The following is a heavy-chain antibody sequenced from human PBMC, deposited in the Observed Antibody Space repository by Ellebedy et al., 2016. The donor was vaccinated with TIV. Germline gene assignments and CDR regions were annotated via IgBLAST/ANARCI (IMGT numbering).Heavy chain of an antibody. J-gene: IGHJ4*02. D-gene: IGHD3-22*01. Sequence: GESLKISCKGSGYTFTNHWIAWVRQMPGKGLEWMGIIHPDDSDTRYSPSLQGQVTISADKSISTAYLQWSSLKASDTAMYYCARLNYYDSSSYYSAFDYWGQGTLVTVSS. CDR2: IHPDDSDT. CDR3: ARLNYYDSSSYYSAFDY. V-gene: IGHV5-51*01. CDR1: GYTFTNHW.